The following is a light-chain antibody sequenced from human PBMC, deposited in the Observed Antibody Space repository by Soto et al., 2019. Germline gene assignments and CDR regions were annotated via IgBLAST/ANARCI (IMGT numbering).Light chain of an antibody. CDR3: QQYGSSPPWT. CDR2: GAS. CDR1: QSVSSSY. V-gene: IGKV3-20*01. Sequence: EIVLTQSPGTLSLSPGERATLSCRASQSVSSSYLAWYQQKPGQAPRLLIYGASSRATGIPDRFSGSGSGTDFTLTISRLVPEDFAVYYCQQYGSSPPWTFGQGTKVDIK. J-gene: IGKJ1*01.